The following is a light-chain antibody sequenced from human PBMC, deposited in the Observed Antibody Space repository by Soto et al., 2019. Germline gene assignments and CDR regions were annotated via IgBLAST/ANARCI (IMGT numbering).Light chain of an antibody. CDR3: QPRSNWPSFT. CDR1: QYINSS. Sequence: IVCKECPATLNKIKGDRITLSCRFCQYINSSLAWYQHRPGQAPRLLIYRTSIRAAGIPARFSGSGSGTDFTLTIRSLVPEDFAVYYCQPRSNWPSFTFGQGTRLEI. CDR2: RTS. J-gene: IGKJ5*01. V-gene: IGKV3-11*01.